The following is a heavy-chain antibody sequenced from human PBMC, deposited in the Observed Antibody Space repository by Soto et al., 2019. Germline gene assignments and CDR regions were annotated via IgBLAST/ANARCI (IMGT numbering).Heavy chain of an antibody. CDR2: INSDGSIT. J-gene: IGHJ4*02. Sequence: PAGSLRLSCAASGFTFSSYWMHWVRQVPEKGLVWVSRINSDGSITNYADAVKGRFTVSRDNVKNTLYLQMNSLRAEDTAVYYCVRYSRSVGGSYRPDYWGQGTLVTVSS. CDR3: VRYSRSVGGSYRPDY. D-gene: IGHD3-16*02. V-gene: IGHV3-74*01. CDR1: GFTFSSYW.